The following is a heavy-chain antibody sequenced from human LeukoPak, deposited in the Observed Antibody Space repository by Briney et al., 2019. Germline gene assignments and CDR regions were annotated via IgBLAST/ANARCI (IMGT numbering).Heavy chain of an antibody. CDR2: INPSGGTT. Sequence: GASVKVSCKASGYTFTSYYIHWVRQAPGQGLEWMGIINPSGGTTNYAQKFQGRVTMTTDTSTSTAYMELRSLRSDDTAVYYCARAENYYYYGMDVWGQGTTVTVSS. V-gene: IGHV1-46*01. D-gene: IGHD1-14*01. CDR1: GYTFTSYY. J-gene: IGHJ6*02. CDR3: ARAENYYYYGMDV.